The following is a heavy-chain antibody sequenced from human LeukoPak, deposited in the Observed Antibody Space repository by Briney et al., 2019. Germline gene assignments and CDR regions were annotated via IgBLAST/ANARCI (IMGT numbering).Heavy chain of an antibody. CDR3: AGGGGGVGVTTVDI. V-gene: IGHV4-61*02. J-gene: IGHJ3*02. Sequence: SQTLSLTCTVSGGSINSGSYYWSWIRQSAGKGLEWIGRIYTSGSIHYNPSLKCRVTISLDTSKNQFSLNLNSVTAADTAVYYCAGGGGGVGVTTVDIWSQGTMVTVSS. CDR2: IYTSGSI. CDR1: GGSINSGSYY. D-gene: IGHD1-26*01.